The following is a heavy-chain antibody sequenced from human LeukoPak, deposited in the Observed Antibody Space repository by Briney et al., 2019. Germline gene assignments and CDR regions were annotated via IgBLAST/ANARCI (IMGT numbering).Heavy chain of an antibody. V-gene: IGHV3-48*02. D-gene: IGHD5-18*01. CDR3: ARDGYAKFDY. CDR1: GFTFSSYG. J-gene: IGHJ4*02. Sequence: PGGSLRLSCAASGFTFSSYGMNWVRQAPGKGLEWVSYISSSTINIYYADSVKGRFTISRDDAKNSLYLQMNSLRDEDTAVYYCARDGYAKFDYWGQGTLVTVSS. CDR2: ISSSTINI.